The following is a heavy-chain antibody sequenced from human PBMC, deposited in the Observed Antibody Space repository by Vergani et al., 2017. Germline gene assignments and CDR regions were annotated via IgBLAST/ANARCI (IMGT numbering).Heavy chain of an antibody. D-gene: IGHD3-3*01. CDR2: INHSGST. Sequence: QVQLQQWGAGLLKPSETLSLTCAVYGGSFSGYYWSWIRQPPGKGLEWIGEINHSGSTNYNPSLKSRVTISVDTSKNQFSLKLSSVTAADTAVYYCARGYYDFWSGYYQLVSYFDYAGEGTLVTVSS. CDR1: GGSFSGYY. J-gene: IGHJ4*02. V-gene: IGHV4-34*01. CDR3: ARGYYDFWSGYYQLVSYFDY.